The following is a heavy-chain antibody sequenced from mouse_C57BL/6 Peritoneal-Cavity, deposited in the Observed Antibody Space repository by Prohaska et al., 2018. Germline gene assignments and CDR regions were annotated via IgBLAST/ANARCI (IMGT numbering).Heavy chain of an antibody. J-gene: IGHJ3*01. CDR3: TREEGSEFAY. CDR1: GFTFSNYA. CDR2: ISSGGDYI. D-gene: IGHD1-1*02. Sequence: VESGEGLVKPGGSLKLSCAASGFTFSNYAMSWVRQTPEKRLEWVAYISSGGDYIYYADTVKGRFTISRDNARNTLYLQMSSLKSEDTAMYYCTREEGSEFAYWGQGTLVTVSA. V-gene: IGHV5-9-1*02.